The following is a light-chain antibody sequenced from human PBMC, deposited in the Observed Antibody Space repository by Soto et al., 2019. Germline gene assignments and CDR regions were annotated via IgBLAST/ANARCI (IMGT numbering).Light chain of an antibody. CDR1: QFISNS. J-gene: IGKJ1*01. Sequence: EIVMTQSPATLSVSPGERVTLSFGASQFISNSLAWYQQRPGQPPRLLIYGASTRAAGISARFSGSGSGTEFTLTISSLQSEDFAVYYCQQSSNWPRTFGQGTKVDI. CDR3: QQSSNWPRT. V-gene: IGKV3-15*01. CDR2: GAS.